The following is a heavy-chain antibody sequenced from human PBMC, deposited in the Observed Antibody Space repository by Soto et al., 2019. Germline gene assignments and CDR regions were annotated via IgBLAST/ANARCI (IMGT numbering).Heavy chain of an antibody. J-gene: IGHJ4*02. CDR3: ARDIAGTNNFDY. D-gene: IGHD1-1*01. Sequence: GASVKVSCKASGYTFTSYAMHWVRQAPGQRLEWMGWINAGNGNTKYSQKFQGRVTITRDTSASTAYMELSSLRSEDTAVYYCARDIAGTNNFDYWGQGTLVTVSS. CDR2: INAGNGNT. V-gene: IGHV1-3*01. CDR1: GYTFTSYA.